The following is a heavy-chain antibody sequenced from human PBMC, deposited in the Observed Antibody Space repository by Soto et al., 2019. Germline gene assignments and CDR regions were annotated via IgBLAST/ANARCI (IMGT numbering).Heavy chain of an antibody. CDR1: GFTFSSYG. D-gene: IGHD2-8*01. CDR2: IWYDGSNK. J-gene: IGHJ4*02. Sequence: GGSLRLSCAASGFTFSSYGMHWVRQAPGKGLEWVAVIWYDGSNKYYADSVKGRFTISRDNSKNTLYLQMNSLRAEDTAVYYCARERMLSSRPLYYFDYWGQGTLVTVSS. V-gene: IGHV3-33*01. CDR3: ARERMLSSRPLYYFDY.